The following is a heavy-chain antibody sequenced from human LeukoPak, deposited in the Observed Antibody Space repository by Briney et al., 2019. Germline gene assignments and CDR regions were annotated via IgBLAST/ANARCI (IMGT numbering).Heavy chain of an antibody. V-gene: IGHV3-30*04. Sequence: GGSLRLSCAASAFTFSSYVMNWVRQAPAKGLEWVASISYDGSNEYYADSVKGRFTISRDNSKNTLYLQMNSLRAEDTAVYYCARASPSSGYYWGHNMVAFDIWGQGTMVTVSS. CDR2: ISYDGSNE. D-gene: IGHD3-22*01. J-gene: IGHJ3*02. CDR1: AFTFSSYV. CDR3: ARASPSSGYYWGHNMVAFDI.